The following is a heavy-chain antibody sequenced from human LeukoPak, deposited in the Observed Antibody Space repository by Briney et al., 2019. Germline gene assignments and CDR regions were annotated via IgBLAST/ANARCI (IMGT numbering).Heavy chain of an antibody. Sequence: GGSLRLSCAASGFTFSSYEMNWVRQAPGKGLEWVSYISSSGSTIYYADSVKGRFTISRDNAKNSLYLQMNSLRAEDTALYYCARDGIAVAGKSGGGYYYYYYMDVWGKGTTVTVSS. CDR1: GFTFSSYE. J-gene: IGHJ6*03. D-gene: IGHD6-19*01. V-gene: IGHV3-48*03. CDR2: ISSSGSTI. CDR3: ARDGIAVAGKSGGGYYYYYYMDV.